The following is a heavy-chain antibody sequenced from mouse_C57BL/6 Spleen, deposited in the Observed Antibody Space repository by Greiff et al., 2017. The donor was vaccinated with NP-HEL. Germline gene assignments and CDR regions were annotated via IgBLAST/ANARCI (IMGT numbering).Heavy chain of an antibody. J-gene: IGHJ1*03. CDR3: ARLAVVATNWYFDV. V-gene: IGHV5-6*01. CDR1: GFTFSSYG. CDR2: ISSGGSYT. D-gene: IGHD1-1*01. Sequence: VQLQQSGGDLVKPGGSLKLSCAASGFTFSSYGMSWVRQTPDKRLEWVATISSGGSYTYYPDSVKGRFTISRDNAKNTLYLQMSSLKSEDTAMYYCARLAVVATNWYFDVWGTGTTVTVSS.